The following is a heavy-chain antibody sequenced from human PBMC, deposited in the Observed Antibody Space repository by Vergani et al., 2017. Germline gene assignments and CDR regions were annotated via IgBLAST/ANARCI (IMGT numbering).Heavy chain of an antibody. D-gene: IGHD3-22*01. Sequence: QVQLVESGGGVVQPGRSLRLSCAASGFTFSSYGMHWVRQAPGKGLEWVAVIWYDGSNKYYADSVKGRFTISRDNSKNTLSLQMNSLRAEDTAVYYCAREMQYYDSSGPPPFDYWGQGTLVTVSS. CDR3: AREMQYYDSSGPPPFDY. CDR1: GFTFSSYG. CDR2: IWYDGSNK. J-gene: IGHJ4*02. V-gene: IGHV3-33*01.